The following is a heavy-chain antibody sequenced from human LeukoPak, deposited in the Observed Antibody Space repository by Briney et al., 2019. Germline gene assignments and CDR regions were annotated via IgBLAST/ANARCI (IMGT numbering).Heavy chain of an antibody. D-gene: IGHD2-2*01. CDR3: ATEGCSSTSCYSDAFDI. CDR2: FDPEDGET. V-gene: IGHV1-24*01. J-gene: IGHJ3*02. CDR1: GYTLTELS. Sequence: ASVKVSCKVSGYTLTELSMHWVRQAPGKGLEWMGGFDPEDGETIYAQKFQGRVTMTEDTSTDTAYMELSSLRSEDTAVYYCATEGCSSTSCYSDAFDIWGQGTMVTVSS.